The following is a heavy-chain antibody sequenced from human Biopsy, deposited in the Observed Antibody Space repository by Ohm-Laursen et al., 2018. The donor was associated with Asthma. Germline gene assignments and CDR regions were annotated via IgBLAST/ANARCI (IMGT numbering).Heavy chain of an antibody. CDR2: IYLDDYN. J-gene: IGHJ5*02. D-gene: IGHD3-9*01. CDR1: GFSLRTPGVG. CDR3: ALSQDSGFDDHSPSWFDP. V-gene: IGHV2-5*02. Sequence: TQTLTLTCSFSGFSLRTPGVGVGWIRQSPGKALEWLALIYLDDYNLFRPSLKRRLTLTKDPSKNQVVLTMTKMDPVDSGTYYCALSQDSGFDDHSPSWFDPWGQGTLVTVSS.